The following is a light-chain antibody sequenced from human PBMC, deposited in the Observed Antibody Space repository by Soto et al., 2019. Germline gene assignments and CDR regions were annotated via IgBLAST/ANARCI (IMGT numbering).Light chain of an antibody. Sequence: DIQMTQSPSSLSASVGDRVTITCRASQSISSYLNWYQQKPGKAPKLLIYAASRLQSGVPSRFSGSGSGTDFTLTISSLQPEDFATYYCQQSYSTPYGFGQGTKLEIK. J-gene: IGKJ2*03. CDR2: AAS. CDR3: QQSYSTPYG. CDR1: QSISSY. V-gene: IGKV1-39*01.